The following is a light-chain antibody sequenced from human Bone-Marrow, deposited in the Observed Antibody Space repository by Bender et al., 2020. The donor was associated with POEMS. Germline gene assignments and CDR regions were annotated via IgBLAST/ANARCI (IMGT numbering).Light chain of an antibody. Sequence: QSALTQPRSVSGSPGQSVTISCAGTSSDVGAYKFVSWYQQHPGKAPRLMIFEVNERPSGVPDRFSGSKSGNTASLTVSGLQAEDEADYYCSSYAASNSVVFGGGTKLTVL. CDR2: EVN. V-gene: IGLV2-8*01. J-gene: IGLJ2*01. CDR1: SSDVGAYKF. CDR3: SSYAASNSVV.